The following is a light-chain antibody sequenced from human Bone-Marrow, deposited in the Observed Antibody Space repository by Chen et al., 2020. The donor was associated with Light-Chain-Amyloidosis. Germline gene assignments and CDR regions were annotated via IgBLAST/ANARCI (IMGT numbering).Light chain of an antibody. V-gene: IGLV2-14*01. CDR3: SSYTITNTLV. Sequence: QSALTQPASVSGSPGQSITISCTGTSSDVGGDNHVSWYQQHPDKAPKLMIYEVTNRPSWVPDRFSGSKSDNTASLTISGIQTEAEADYFCSSYTITNTLVFGSGTRVTVL. CDR1: SSDVGGDNH. J-gene: IGLJ1*01. CDR2: EVT.